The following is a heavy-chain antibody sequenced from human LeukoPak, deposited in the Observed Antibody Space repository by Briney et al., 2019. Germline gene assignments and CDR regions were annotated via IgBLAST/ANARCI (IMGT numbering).Heavy chain of an antibody. CDR2: IKQDGSEK. CDR1: GFTFRSHG. Sequence: GGSLRLSCVGFGFTFRSHGMNWVRQAPGKGLEWVAKIKQDGSEKYYVDSVKGRFTISRDNAKDSLYLQMSSLRAEDTAVYYCARTGTTFDCWGQGTLVTVSS. D-gene: IGHD1-7*01. CDR3: ARTGTTFDC. V-gene: IGHV3-7*01. J-gene: IGHJ4*02.